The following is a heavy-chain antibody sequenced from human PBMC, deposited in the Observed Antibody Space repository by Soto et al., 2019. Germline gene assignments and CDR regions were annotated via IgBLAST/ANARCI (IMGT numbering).Heavy chain of an antibody. D-gene: IGHD2-21*01. CDR3: ARDFYPVAYFFDY. CDR1: GYTFTNHG. J-gene: IGHJ4*02. V-gene: IGHV1-18*04. Sequence: QVQLVQSGAEVKKPGASVKVSCKASGYTFTNHGISWVRQAPGQGLEWMGWVSGYNDKTKSAQKFQGRVTMTPDTSTSTAYMELRSLRSDDTAVYYCARDFYPVAYFFDYWGQGTLVTVSS. CDR2: VSGYNDKT.